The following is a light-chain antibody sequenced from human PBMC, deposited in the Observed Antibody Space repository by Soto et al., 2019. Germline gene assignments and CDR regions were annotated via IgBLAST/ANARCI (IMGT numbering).Light chain of an antibody. J-gene: IGKJ1*01. V-gene: IGKV1-13*02. CDR2: DAS. CDR3: LQHNSYPWT. Sequence: ALPLTQSHSSLYALVGDIVTITHRASQGIDTSLAWYQQKPGKAPKLLIYDASSLESGVPSRFSGSGSGTEFTLTISSLQPDDFATYYCLQHNSYPWTFGQGTEVAI. CDR1: QGIDTS.